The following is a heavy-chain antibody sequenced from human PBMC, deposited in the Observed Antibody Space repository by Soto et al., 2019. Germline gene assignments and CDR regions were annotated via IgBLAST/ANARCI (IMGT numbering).Heavy chain of an antibody. J-gene: IGHJ5*02. Sequence: SETLSLTCAVYGGSFSGYYWSWIRQPPGKGLEWIGEINHSGSTNYNPSLKSRVTISVDTSKNQFSLKLSSVTAADTAVYYCAREKSSTSWRGWFAPWGQGTLVTVSS. V-gene: IGHV4-34*01. CDR3: AREKSSTSWRGWFAP. CDR1: GGSFSGYY. CDR2: INHSGST. D-gene: IGHD2-2*01.